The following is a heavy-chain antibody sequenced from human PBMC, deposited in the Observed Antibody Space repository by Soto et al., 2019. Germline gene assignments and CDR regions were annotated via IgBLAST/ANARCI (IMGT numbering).Heavy chain of an antibody. D-gene: IGHD1-1*01. V-gene: IGHV3-21*01. CDR2: MTTDSDI. Sequence: GGSLRLTCAASGFTFTSYSIHWVRQAPGRGLEWVSSMTTDSDIYYADSVKGLFTISRDNAENSVSLQVDSLRAEDTAVYFCAREDTAWIRPYGLHXWGQGTTVTVS. CDR3: AREDTAWIRPYGLHX. CDR1: GFTFTSYS. J-gene: IGHJ6*02.